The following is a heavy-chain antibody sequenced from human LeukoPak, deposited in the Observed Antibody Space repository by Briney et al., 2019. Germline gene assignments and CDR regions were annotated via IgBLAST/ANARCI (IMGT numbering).Heavy chain of an antibody. CDR3: AKAPQLLWFGELSSYFDY. Sequence: DRSLRLSCAASGFTFDDYAMHWVRQAPGKGLEWVSGISWNSGSISYADSVKGRFTISRDNAKNSLYLQMNSLRAEDTALYYCAKAPQLLWFGELSSYFDYWGQGTLVTVSS. J-gene: IGHJ4*02. V-gene: IGHV3-9*01. CDR1: GFTFDDYA. D-gene: IGHD3-10*01. CDR2: ISWNSGSI.